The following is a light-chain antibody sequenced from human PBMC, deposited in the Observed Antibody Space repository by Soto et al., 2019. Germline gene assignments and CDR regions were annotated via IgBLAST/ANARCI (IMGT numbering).Light chain of an antibody. CDR3: QQYGSSSST. CDR1: QSVSSNY. Sequence: EIVLTQSPGTLSLSPGERATLSCRASQSVSSNYLAWYQQKPGQAPRLLIYGASSRATGIPDRFSGSGSGTDFTLIISRLEPEDFAVYYCQQYGSSSSTFGGGTKVEIK. J-gene: IGKJ4*01. CDR2: GAS. V-gene: IGKV3-20*01.